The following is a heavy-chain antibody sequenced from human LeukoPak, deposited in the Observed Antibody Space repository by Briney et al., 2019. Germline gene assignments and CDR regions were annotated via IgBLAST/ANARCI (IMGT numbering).Heavy chain of an antibody. D-gene: IGHD6-13*01. CDR3: ARSTSGIAAAGTLVYYYYYMDV. Sequence: GGSLRLSCAASGFTFSSYSMNWVRQAPGKGLEWVSYISSSGSTIYYADSVKGRFTISRDNAKNSLYLQMNSLRAEDTAVYYCARSTSGIAAAGTLVYYYYYMDVWGKGTTVTVSS. CDR1: GFTFSSYS. CDR2: ISSSGSTI. J-gene: IGHJ6*03. V-gene: IGHV3-48*04.